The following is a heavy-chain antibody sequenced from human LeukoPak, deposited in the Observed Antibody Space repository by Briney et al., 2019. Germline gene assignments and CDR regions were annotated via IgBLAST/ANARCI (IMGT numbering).Heavy chain of an antibody. D-gene: IGHD5-12*01. CDR2: ISSTSSDI. CDR1: GFAFETYT. V-gene: IGHV3-21*04. CDR3: AKGLFSGYDKYLDS. Sequence: GGSLRLSCVASGFAFETYTMNWVRQAPGKGLEWVSFISSTSSDINYADSVRDRFTVSRDNAKNSLFLQMDSLRVEDTAVYYCAKGLFSGYDKYLDSWGQGTLVTVSS. J-gene: IGHJ4*02.